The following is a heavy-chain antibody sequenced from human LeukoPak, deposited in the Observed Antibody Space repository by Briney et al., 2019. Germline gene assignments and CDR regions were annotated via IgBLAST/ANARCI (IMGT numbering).Heavy chain of an antibody. CDR3: AKGVTGYCSSTSCYSMDV. V-gene: IGHV3-23*01. D-gene: IGHD2-2*01. J-gene: IGHJ6*04. Sequence: GGSLRLSCAASGFTVSSNYMSWVRQAPGKGLEWVSAISGSGGSTYYADSVKGRFTISRDNSKNTLYLQMNSLRADDTSVYYCAKGVTGYCSSTSCYSMDVWGKGTPVTVSS. CDR2: ISGSGGST. CDR1: GFTVSSNY.